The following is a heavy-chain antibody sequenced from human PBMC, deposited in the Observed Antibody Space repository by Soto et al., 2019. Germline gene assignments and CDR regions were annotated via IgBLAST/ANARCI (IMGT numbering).Heavy chain of an antibody. CDR2: IYYSGST. Sequence: SETLSLTCTVSGGSISSYYWSWTRQPPGKGLEWIGYIYYSGSTNYNPSLKSRVTISVDTSKNQFSLKLSSVTAADTAVYYCARFNWYFDLWGRGTLVTVSS. CDR3: ARFNWYFDL. V-gene: IGHV4-59*08. CDR1: GGSISSYY. J-gene: IGHJ2*01.